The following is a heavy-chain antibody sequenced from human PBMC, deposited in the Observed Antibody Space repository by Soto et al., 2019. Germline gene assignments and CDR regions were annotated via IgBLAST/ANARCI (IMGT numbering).Heavy chain of an antibody. Sequence: SETLSLTCSVSGGSVNSGSKYWGWVRQPPGKELEFIGYIYRSGETLINTSLKSRVILSMETSKNQFSLNLTSVTALDTAVDGCRRAHESGDCGGMYVWGTGTTVT. D-gene: IGHD2-21*01. CDR2: IYRSGET. V-gene: IGHV4-61*01. CDR1: GGSVNSGSKY. CDR3: RRAHESGDCGGMYV. J-gene: IGHJ6*04.